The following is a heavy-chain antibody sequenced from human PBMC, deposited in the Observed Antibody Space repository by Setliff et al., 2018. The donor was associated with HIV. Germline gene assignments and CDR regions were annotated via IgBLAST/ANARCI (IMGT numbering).Heavy chain of an antibody. D-gene: IGHD4-17*01. CDR3: ARRVPPIPSGDLDY. J-gene: IGHJ4*02. CDR2: INPNSSDT. Sequence: ASVKVSCKASGYTFTDYYIHWVRQAPGQGLEWIGWINPNSSDTNYAQKFQGRVTMTRDTSISTAYMDLSRLRSDDTAVYYCARRVPPIPSGDLDYWGQGTLVTVS. V-gene: IGHV1-2*02. CDR1: GYTFTDYY.